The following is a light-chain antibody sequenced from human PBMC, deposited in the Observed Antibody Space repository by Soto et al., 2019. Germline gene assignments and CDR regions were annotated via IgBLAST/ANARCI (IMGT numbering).Light chain of an antibody. CDR2: DAF. CDR1: QSVNSY. CDR3: QHRYNWPLT. J-gene: IGKJ4*01. Sequence: EIVLTQSPATLSLSPGERSTLSCRASQSVNSYLAWYQQKPGQAPRLLIYDAFNRAAGIPARFSGSGSGTDFTLIISSLEPEDFAVYYCQHRYNWPLTFGGGTKVEIK. V-gene: IGKV3-11*01.